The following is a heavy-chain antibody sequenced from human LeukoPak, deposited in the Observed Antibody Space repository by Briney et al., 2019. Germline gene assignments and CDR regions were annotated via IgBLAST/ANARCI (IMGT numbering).Heavy chain of an antibody. CDR1: GYTFTGYY. CDR3: ATQRGSYLWGTDFDY. V-gene: IGHV1-2*02. Sequence: PGASVKVSCKASGYTFTGYYMHWVRQAPGQGLERMGWINPNSGDTKYAQKFQGRVTMTRDTSISTAYMELSRLRSDDTAVYYCATQRGSYLWGTDFDYWGQGTLVTVSS. J-gene: IGHJ4*02. CDR2: INPNSGDT. D-gene: IGHD3-16*01.